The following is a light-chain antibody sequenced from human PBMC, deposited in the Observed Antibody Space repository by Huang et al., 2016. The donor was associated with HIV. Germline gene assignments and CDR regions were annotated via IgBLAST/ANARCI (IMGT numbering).Light chain of an antibody. J-gene: IGKJ2*01. CDR3: QQLHSYPYT. Sequence: IQLTQSPSSLSASVGGRVNITCRASQGISNYLAWNQQKPGKAPILLIYAASTLQSGVPSRFSGSGSGTDFTLTISSLQPEDSATYYCQQLHSYPYTFGQGTKLEIK. CDR1: QGISNY. V-gene: IGKV1-9*01. CDR2: AAS.